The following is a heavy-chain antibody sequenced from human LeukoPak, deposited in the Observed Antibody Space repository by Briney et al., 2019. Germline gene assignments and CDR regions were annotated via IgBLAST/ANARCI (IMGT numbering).Heavy chain of an antibody. V-gene: IGHV3-23*01. J-gene: IGHJ3*02. D-gene: IGHD4-17*01. Sequence: GESLRLSCAASGFTFTSYAMSWVRQAPGQGLDWVSAIRTYYGYTYYAHSVKGRFTISRDNSNNTLYLQMKSLRAEDRAVYYCAKDLGPAVTAALTFDIWGQGTMGT. CDR3: AKDLGPAVTAALTFDI. CDR1: GFTFTSYA. CDR2: IRTYYGYT.